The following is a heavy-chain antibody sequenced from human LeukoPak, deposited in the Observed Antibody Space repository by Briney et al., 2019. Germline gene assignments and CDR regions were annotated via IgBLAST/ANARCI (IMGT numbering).Heavy chain of an antibody. V-gene: IGHV3-21*01. Sequence: PGGSLRLSCAASGFTFSSYSMNWVRQAPGKGLEWVSSISSSSSYIYYADSVKGRFTISRDNAKNSLYLQMNSPRAEDTAVYYCARSGVYYDFWSGPNMDVWGKGTTVTVSS. CDR1: GFTFSSYS. CDR2: ISSSSSYI. CDR3: ARSGVYYDFWSGPNMDV. D-gene: IGHD3-3*01. J-gene: IGHJ6*04.